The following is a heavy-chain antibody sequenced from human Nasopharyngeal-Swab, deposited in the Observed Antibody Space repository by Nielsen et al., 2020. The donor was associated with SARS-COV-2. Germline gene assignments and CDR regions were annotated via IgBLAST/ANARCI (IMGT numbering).Heavy chain of an antibody. CDR1: GFTFSSYA. J-gene: IGHJ4*02. Sequence: GESLKISCAASGFTFSSYAMNWVRQAPGKGLEWVSAISGSGGSTYYADSVKGRFTISRDNSKNTLYLQMNSLRAEDTAVYYCAKVAVGATGEFDYWGQGTLVTVSS. V-gene: IGHV3-23*01. CDR3: AKVAVGATGEFDY. CDR2: ISGSGGST. D-gene: IGHD1-26*01.